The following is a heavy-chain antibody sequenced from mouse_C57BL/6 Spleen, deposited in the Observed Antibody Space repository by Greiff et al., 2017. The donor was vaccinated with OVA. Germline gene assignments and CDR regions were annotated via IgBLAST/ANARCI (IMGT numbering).Heavy chain of an antibody. CDR2: IHPNSGST. J-gene: IGHJ4*01. Sequence: QVQLQQPGAELVKPGASVKLSCKASGYTFTSYWMHWVKQRPGQGLEWIGMIHPNSGSTNYNEKFKNKATLTVDKSSSTAYMQLSSLTSEDSAVYYCAKGYSNYNYYAMDYWGQGTSVTVSS. CDR1: GYTFTSYW. CDR3: AKGYSNYNYYAMDY. V-gene: IGHV1-64*01. D-gene: IGHD2-5*01.